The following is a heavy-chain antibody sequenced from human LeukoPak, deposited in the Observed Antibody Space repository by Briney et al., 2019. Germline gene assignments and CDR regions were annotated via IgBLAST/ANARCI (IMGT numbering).Heavy chain of an antibody. CDR3: AKDSFYDYVWGAFDI. Sequence: PGGSLRLSCAASGFTFSSYAMSWVRQAPGKGLEWVSAISGSGGSTYYADSVKGRFTISRDNSKNTLYLQMNSLSAEDTAVYYCAKDSFYDYVWGAFDIWGQGTMVTVSS. J-gene: IGHJ3*02. CDR1: GFTFSSYA. D-gene: IGHD3-16*01. V-gene: IGHV3-23*01. CDR2: ISGSGGST.